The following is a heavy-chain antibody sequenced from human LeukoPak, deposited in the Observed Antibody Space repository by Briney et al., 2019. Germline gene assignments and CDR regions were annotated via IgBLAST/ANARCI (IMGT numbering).Heavy chain of an antibody. CDR3: ARLEAARPEVVWFDP. Sequence: GASVTVSFTASGYTFTSYGISWVRQAPGQGLEWMGWISAYNGNTNYAQKLQGRVTMTTDTSTSTAYMELRSLRSDDTAVYYCARLEAARPEVVWFDPWGQGTLVTVSS. D-gene: IGHD6-6*01. CDR1: GYTFTSYG. CDR2: ISAYNGNT. J-gene: IGHJ5*02. V-gene: IGHV1-18*01.